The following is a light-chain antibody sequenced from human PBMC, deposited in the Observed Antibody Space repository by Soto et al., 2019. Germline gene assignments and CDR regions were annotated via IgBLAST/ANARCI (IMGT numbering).Light chain of an antibody. J-gene: IGKJ1*01. Sequence: IVMTQSPATLSVSPGERATLSCRASQNVGSYLAWYQQKPGQAPRLLIYGASIRATGIPDRFSGSGSGTDFSLTISKLEPEDFAVYYCQQFGTSPQTFGQGTKVDIK. CDR2: GAS. V-gene: IGKV3-20*01. CDR3: QQFGTSPQT. CDR1: QNVGSY.